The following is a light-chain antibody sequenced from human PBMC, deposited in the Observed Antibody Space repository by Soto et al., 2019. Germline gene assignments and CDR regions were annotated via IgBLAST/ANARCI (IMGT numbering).Light chain of an antibody. CDR3: QQYGISPRT. J-gene: IGKJ1*01. CDR2: GAS. Sequence: EIVLTQSPGTLSLSPGERATLSCRASQSVSSNYLAWYQQKPGQAPRLLIYGASSRATGIPDRVSGSGSGTDFTLTISRLEPEDFALYYCQQYGISPRTFCQATKVEIK. V-gene: IGKV3-20*01. CDR1: QSVSSNY.